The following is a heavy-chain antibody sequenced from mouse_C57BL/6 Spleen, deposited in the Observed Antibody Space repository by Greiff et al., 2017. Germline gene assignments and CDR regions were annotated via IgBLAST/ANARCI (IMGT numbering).Heavy chain of an antibody. J-gene: IGHJ4*01. D-gene: IGHD1-1*01. CDR3: ARIYYYGRDAMDY. CDR2: INPNNGGT. V-gene: IGHV1-18*01. CDR1: GYTFTDYN. Sequence: VQLQQSGPELVKPGASVKIPCKASGYTFTDYNMDWVKQSHGKSLEWIGDINPNNGGTIYNQKFKGKATLTVDKSSSTAYMELRSLTSEDTAVYYCARIYYYGRDAMDYWGQGTSVTVSS.